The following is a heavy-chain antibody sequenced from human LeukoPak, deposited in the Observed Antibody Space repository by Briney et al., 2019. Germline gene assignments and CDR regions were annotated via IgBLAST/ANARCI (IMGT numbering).Heavy chain of an antibody. Sequence: ASVKVSCKASGYTFIGYYIHWVRQAPGQGLEWMGWINPNSGGTNYAQRFQGRVTMTRDTSISTAYMELSRLRSDDTAVYYCARGRDTAMVHFDYWGQGTLVTVSS. CDR1: GYTFIGYY. D-gene: IGHD5-18*01. CDR3: ARGRDTAMVHFDY. CDR2: INPNSGGT. V-gene: IGHV1-2*02. J-gene: IGHJ4*02.